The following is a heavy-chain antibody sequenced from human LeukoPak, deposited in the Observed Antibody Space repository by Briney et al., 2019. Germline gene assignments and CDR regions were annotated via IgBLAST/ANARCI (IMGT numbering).Heavy chain of an antibody. J-gene: IGHJ3*02. CDR2: INTNSGDP. Sequence: ASVKVSCKASGFTFTNYGVNWVRQAPGEGLEWMGWINTNSGDPTYAQGFTGRFVFSLDTSVSTAYLQISSLRAEDTAVYYCARFRPHGYYDTFDIWGQGTMVTVS. V-gene: IGHV7-4-1*02. CDR3: ARFRPHGYYDTFDI. CDR1: GFTFTNYG. D-gene: IGHD5-18*01.